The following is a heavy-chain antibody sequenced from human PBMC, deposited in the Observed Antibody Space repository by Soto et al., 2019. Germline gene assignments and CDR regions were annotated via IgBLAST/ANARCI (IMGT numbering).Heavy chain of an antibody. CDR1: PYSLSSGYY. D-gene: IGHD5-12*01. CDR2: IHHSGSS. Sequence: SETLSCTCALSPYSLSSGYYWGWIRQPPGKGLEWIGSIHHSGSSYYNPSLKSRVTISVDTSKNQFSLKLSSVTSADTAANHCAPDPRAWPGDYYYGMEIGYQETTV. V-gene: IGHV4-38-2*01. J-gene: IGHJ6*02. CDR3: APDPRAWPGDYYYGMEI.